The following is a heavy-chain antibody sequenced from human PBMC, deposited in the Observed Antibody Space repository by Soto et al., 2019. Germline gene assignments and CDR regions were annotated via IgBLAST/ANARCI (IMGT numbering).Heavy chain of an antibody. J-gene: IGHJ4*02. Sequence: SETLSLTCTVSGGSISSGGYYWSWIRQHPGKGLEWIGYIYYSGSTYYNPSLKSRVTISVDTSKNQFSLKLSSVTAADTAVYYCARVAKFDWLPYYFDYWGQGTLVTVSS. CDR1: GGSISSGGYY. D-gene: IGHD3-9*01. CDR2: IYYSGST. V-gene: IGHV4-31*03. CDR3: ARVAKFDWLPYYFDY.